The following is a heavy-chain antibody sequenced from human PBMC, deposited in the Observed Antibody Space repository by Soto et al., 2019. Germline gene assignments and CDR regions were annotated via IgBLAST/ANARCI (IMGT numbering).Heavy chain of an antibody. CDR2: ISHSGST. CDR1: GGSFSGYY. J-gene: IGHJ6*03. Sequence: LSLTCAVYGGSFSGYYWSWIRQPPGKGLEWIGEISHSGSTNYNPSLKSRVTISVDTSKNQFSLKLSSVTAADTAVYYCARGNSGHMDVWGKGTTVTVSS. D-gene: IGHD6-19*01. V-gene: IGHV4-34*01. CDR3: ARGNSGHMDV.